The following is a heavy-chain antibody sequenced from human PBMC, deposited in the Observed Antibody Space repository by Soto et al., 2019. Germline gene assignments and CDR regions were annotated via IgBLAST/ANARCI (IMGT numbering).Heavy chain of an antibody. CDR2: IYHSGST. CDR3: ARGRPRRGVWFDP. J-gene: IGHJ5*02. Sequence: SETLSLTCAVSGGSISSGGYSWSWIRQPPGKGLEWIGYIYHSGSTYYNPSLKSRVTISVDRSKNQFSLKLSSVTAAGTAVYYCARGRPRRGVWFDPWGQGTLVTVSS. CDR1: GGSISSGGYS. D-gene: IGHD3-10*01. V-gene: IGHV4-30-2*01.